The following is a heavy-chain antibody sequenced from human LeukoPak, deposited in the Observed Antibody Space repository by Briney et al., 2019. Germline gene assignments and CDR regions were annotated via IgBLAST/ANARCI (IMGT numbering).Heavy chain of an antibody. CDR1: GFIFSSYW. Sequence: GGSLRLSCAASGFIFSSYWMHWVRQAPGKGLEWMAVISYNGINEYYADSVKGRFTISRDNSKSTLLLQMNSLRAEDTAVYYCAKVRWDNSGWYYLDSWGQGTLVTVSS. D-gene: IGHD6-19*01. V-gene: IGHV3-30*18. J-gene: IGHJ4*02. CDR2: ISYNGINE. CDR3: AKVRWDNSGWYYLDS.